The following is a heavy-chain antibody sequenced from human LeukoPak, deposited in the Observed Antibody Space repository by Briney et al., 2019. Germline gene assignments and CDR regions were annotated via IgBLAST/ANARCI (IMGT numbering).Heavy chain of an antibody. J-gene: IGHJ6*02. V-gene: IGHV4-4*02. D-gene: IGHD3/OR15-3a*01. CDR2: VHHSGST. CDR3: AREYNFWNDFIGNRGPYYSGLDV. CDR1: GASINSHNW. Sequence: PSGTLSLTCAVSGASINSHNWWNWVRQSPGKGLEWIGEVHHSGSTNYNPSLASRVTISVDETRNHFSLKLNSVTAADTAVYYCAREYNFWNDFIGNRGPYYSGLDVWGQGTTVTVSS.